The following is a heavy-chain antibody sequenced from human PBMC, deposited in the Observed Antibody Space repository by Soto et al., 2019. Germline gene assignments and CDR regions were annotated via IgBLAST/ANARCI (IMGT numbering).Heavy chain of an antibody. Sequence: QVQLQESGPGLVKPSQTLSLTCNVSGDSISGGSYYWSWIRQLPGKGLEWIGYIYYNENTYYNPSLKSRVTISVDTSKNQFSRKLSSVTAADTAVFYCARASGYSHGHFDYWGQGTLVTVSS. CDR1: GDSISGGSYY. V-gene: IGHV4-31*02. D-gene: IGHD5-18*01. CDR2: IYYNENT. CDR3: ARASGYSHGHFDY. J-gene: IGHJ4*02.